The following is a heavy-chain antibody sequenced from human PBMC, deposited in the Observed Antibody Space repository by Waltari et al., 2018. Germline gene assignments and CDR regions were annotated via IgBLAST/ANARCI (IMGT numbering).Heavy chain of an antibody. CDR3: AREAYNFLTGYGYYGVDV. J-gene: IGHJ6*02. CDR1: GYTLTRPA. CDR2: IATYNGNT. Sequence: QVQLVQSGAEVKRPGASVQFSCRAPGYTLTRPAPNWGRPAPGQGLEWMGWIATYNGNTNYAQSLQGRVTMSTDTSTNTVYMELRSLRSDDTAVYYCAREAYNFLTGYGYYGVDVWGQGTTVTVSS. D-gene: IGHD3-9*01. V-gene: IGHV1-18*04.